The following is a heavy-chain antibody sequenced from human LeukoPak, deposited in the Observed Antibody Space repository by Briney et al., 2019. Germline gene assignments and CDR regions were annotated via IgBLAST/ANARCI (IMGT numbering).Heavy chain of an antibody. CDR1: GYTFTGYY. D-gene: IGHD6-25*01. CDR3: ARDRGYSSEPQDY. V-gene: IGHV1-2*06. CDR2: INPNSGGT. J-gene: IGHJ4*02. Sequence: ASXKVSCKASGYTFTGYYMHWVRQAPGQGLEWMGRINPNSGGTNYAQKFQGRVTITRDTSISTAYMELSRLRSDDTAVYYCARDRGYSSEPQDYWGQGTLVTVS.